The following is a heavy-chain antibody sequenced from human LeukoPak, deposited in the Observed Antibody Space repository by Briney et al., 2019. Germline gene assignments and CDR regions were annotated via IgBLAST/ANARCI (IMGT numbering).Heavy chain of an antibody. CDR3: AGVAARPLFDY. CDR2: INAGNGNT. J-gene: IGHJ4*02. CDR1: GFTFSSYA. D-gene: IGHD6-6*01. V-gene: IGHV1-3*01. Sequence: GGSLRLSCAASGFTFSSYAMHWVRQAPGQRLEWMGWINAGNGNTEYSQKFQGRVTITRDTSASTAYMELSSLRSEDTAVYYWAGVAARPLFDYGARGPLVPVSS.